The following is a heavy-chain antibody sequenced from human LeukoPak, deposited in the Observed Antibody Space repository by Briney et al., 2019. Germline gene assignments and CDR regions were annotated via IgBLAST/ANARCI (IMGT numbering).Heavy chain of an antibody. CDR2: IAYDGSRA. D-gene: IGHD1-14*01. CDR3: TRYNNDHFDY. V-gene: IGHV3-30*04. Sequence: PGGSLRLSCTASGFNFGDYTMNWFRQTPGKGLEWVAVIAYDGSRAFYADSVKGRFTISRDNSKNTMSVQMDDLRAEDTAVYYCTRYNNDHFDYWGQGTLVTVSS. J-gene: IGHJ4*02. CDR1: GFNFGDYT.